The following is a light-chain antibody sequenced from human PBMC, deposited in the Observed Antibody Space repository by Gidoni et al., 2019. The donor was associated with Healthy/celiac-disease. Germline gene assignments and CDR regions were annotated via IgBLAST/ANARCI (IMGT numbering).Light chain of an antibody. CDR1: QSLLHSNGYNY. CDR2: LGS. V-gene: IGKV2-28*01. Sequence: DIVMTQSPLSLPVTPGEPASISCRSSQSLLHSNGYNYLDWYLQKPGQSPQLLIYLGSNRVSGVPDRFSGRGSGTDFTLKISRVEAEDVGVYYCMQALQTPFTFXPXTKVDIK. J-gene: IGKJ3*01. CDR3: MQALQTPFT.